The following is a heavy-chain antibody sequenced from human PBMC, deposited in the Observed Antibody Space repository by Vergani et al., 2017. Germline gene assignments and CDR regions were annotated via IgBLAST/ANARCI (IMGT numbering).Heavy chain of an antibody. J-gene: IGHJ6*03. V-gene: IGHV3-33*08. CDR3: ARDSIAAAQRGYYYYMDV. D-gene: IGHD6-13*01. CDR2: IWYDGSNK. CDR1: GFSFSGYW. Sequence: VQLVESGGGLIHPGGSLRLSCEGSGFSFSGYWMHWVRQSPEKGLEWVAVIWYDGSNKYYADSVKGRFTISRDNSKNTLYLQMNSLRAEDTAVYYCARDSIAAAQRGYYYYMDVWGKGTTVTVSS.